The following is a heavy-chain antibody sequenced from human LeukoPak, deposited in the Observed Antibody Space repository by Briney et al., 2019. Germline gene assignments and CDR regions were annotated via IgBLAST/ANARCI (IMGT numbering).Heavy chain of an antibody. CDR1: GYTFTSYD. CDR2: MNPNSGNT. CDR3: ASGYCSSTSCYREFDY. V-gene: IGHV1-8*03. D-gene: IGHD2-2*02. Sequence: ASVKVSCKASGYTFTSYDINWVRQATGQGLEWMGWMNPNSGNTGYAQKFQGRVTITRNTSISTAYMELSSLRSEDTAVYYCASGYCSSTSCYREFDYWGQGTLVTVSS. J-gene: IGHJ4*02.